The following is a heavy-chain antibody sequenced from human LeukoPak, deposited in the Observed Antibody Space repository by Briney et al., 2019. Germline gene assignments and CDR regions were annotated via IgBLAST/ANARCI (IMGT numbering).Heavy chain of an antibody. D-gene: IGHD5-12*01. CDR1: GFTFSSYG. V-gene: IGHV3-33*06. CDR2: IWYDGSNK. J-gene: IGHJ4*02. CDR3: AKDSGYDFDY. Sequence: GGSLRLSCAASGFTFSSYGMHWVRQAPGKGLDWVAVIWYDGSNKYYADSVKGRFTISRDNSKNTLYLQMNSLRAEDTAVYYCAKDSGYDFDYWGQGTLVTVSS.